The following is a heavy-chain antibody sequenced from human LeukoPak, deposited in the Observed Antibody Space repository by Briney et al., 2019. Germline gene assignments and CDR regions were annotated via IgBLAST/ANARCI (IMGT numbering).Heavy chain of an antibody. CDR1: GGSITSGGYY. J-gene: IGHJ4*02. D-gene: IGHD5-18*01. Sequence: SQTLSLTGTSAGGSITSGGYYWTWIRQFPGKSLKWIGFIYHDSGVYYNPSLKTTVTISPDATNIPFFLKLSSVASADTAVYYCARERGDTAMFRFVESWGQGTMVTVSS. CDR2: IYHDSGV. CDR3: ARERGDTAMFRFVES. V-gene: IGHV4-31*01.